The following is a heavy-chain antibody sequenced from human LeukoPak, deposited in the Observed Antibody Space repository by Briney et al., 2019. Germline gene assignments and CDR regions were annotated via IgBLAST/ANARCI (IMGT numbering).Heavy chain of an antibody. CDR1: GFTFDDYS. J-gene: IGHJ4*02. CDR2: ISWNSGSA. Sequence: GGSLRLSCAASGFTFDDYSMHWVRQAPGKGLEWVSGISWNSGSAGYADSVRGRFTISRDSAKNSLYLQMNSLRTEDTALYYCAKDRTYSAYAALDYWGQGTLVTVSS. V-gene: IGHV3-9*01. D-gene: IGHD5-12*01. CDR3: AKDRTYSAYAALDY.